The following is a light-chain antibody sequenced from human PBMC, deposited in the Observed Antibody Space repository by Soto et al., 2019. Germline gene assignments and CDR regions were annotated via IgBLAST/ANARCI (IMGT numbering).Light chain of an antibody. J-gene: IGLJ2*01. V-gene: IGLV2-14*01. CDR2: DVS. CDR3: SLYTSSSTVV. Sequence: QSALTQPASVSGSPGQSITISCTGTSSDVGGYNYVSWYQQHPGKVPKLMIYDVSTRPSGVSNRFSGSKSGNTASLTISGLQAEDEADYYCSLYTSSSTVVFGGGTKLTVL. CDR1: SSDVGGYNY.